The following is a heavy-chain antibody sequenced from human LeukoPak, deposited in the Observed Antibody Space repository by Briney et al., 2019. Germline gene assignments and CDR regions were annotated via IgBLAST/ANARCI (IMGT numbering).Heavy chain of an antibody. CDR3: ARLTSVTLPFDF. J-gene: IGHJ4*02. Sequence: GESLEISCQGSGYRFTNYWIGWVRQLPGKGLEWMGNIYPGGSETRYSPSFQGQVTISVDKSTRTAYLQWSRLKASETAMYYCARLTSVTLPFDFWGQGTLVTVSS. CDR1: GYRFTNYW. V-gene: IGHV5-51*01. CDR2: IYPGGSET. D-gene: IGHD4-17*01.